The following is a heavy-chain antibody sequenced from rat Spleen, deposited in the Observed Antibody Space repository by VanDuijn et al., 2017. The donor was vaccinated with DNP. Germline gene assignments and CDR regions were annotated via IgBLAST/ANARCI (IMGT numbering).Heavy chain of an antibody. V-gene: IGHV2-1*01. Sequence: QVQLKESGPGLVQPSQTLSPTCTVSGFSLISNSVHWVRQPPGMGLEWVGAIWSGGSTDYNSALKSRLSITRDTSQSQVFLKMNSLQTEDTAIYFCTRDYYSSSFVYWGQGTLVTVSS. CDR3: TRDYYSSSFVY. CDR1: GFSLISNS. D-gene: IGHD1-2*01. J-gene: IGHJ3*01. CDR2: IWSGGST.